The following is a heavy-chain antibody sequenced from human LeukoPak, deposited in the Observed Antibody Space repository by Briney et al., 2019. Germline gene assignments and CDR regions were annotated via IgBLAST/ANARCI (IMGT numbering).Heavy chain of an antibody. CDR3: TRDGGSGIDY. Sequence: GGSLRLSCAASGFTFSSYGMHWVRQAPGKGLEWVAVISYDGSNKYYADSVKGRFSVSRDDSKNTLYLQMSSLRAEDTAVYYCTRDGGSGIDYWGQGTLVTVSS. V-gene: IGHV3-30*03. CDR2: ISYDGSNK. CDR1: GFTFSSYG. J-gene: IGHJ4*02. D-gene: IGHD3-16*01.